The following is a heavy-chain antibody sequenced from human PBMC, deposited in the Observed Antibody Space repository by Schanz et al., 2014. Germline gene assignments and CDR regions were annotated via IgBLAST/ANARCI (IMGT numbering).Heavy chain of an antibody. CDR3: ARDRGYDFSFDP. J-gene: IGHJ5*02. D-gene: IGHD3-3*01. V-gene: IGHV4-59*12. Sequence: QVQLQESGPGLVKPSETLSLTCTVSGGSISSYYWSWIRQPPGKGLEWIGYIYYSGSTNYNPSLKSRVTISVDPSKNQFSLKLSSVTAADTAVYYCARDRGYDFSFDPWGQGTLVTVSS. CDR2: IYYSGST. CDR1: GGSISSYY.